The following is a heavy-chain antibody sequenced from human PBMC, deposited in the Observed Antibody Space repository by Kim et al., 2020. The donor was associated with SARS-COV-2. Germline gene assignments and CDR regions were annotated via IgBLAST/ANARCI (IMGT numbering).Heavy chain of an antibody. V-gene: IGHV3-30*07. Sequence: YADSMEGRFTISRDNTKNTLYLQMNNLRAEDTAVYCCARDKSKGRYFDYWGQGTLVTVSS. D-gene: IGHD1-20*01. J-gene: IGHJ4*01. CDR3: ARDKSKGRYFDY.